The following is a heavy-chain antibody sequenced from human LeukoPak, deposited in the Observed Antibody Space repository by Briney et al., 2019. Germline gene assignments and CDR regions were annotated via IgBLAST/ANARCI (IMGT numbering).Heavy chain of an antibody. D-gene: IGHD6-19*01. V-gene: IGHV3-23*01. Sequence: GGSLRLSCAASGFTFSSYAMTWVRQAPGKGLEWVSTISGSGGNTYFADSVKGRFTISRDNSKNTLYLQMNSLRAEDTAVYYCAKWAYSSGWNPFDYWGQGTLVTVSS. CDR3: AKWAYSSGWNPFDY. J-gene: IGHJ4*02. CDR2: ISGSGGNT. CDR1: GFTFSSYA.